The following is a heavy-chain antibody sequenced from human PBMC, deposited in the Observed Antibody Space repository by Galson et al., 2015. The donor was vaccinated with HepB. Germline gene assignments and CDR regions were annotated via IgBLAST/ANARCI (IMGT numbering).Heavy chain of an antibody. Sequence: PALVKPTQTLTLTCTVSGFSLSNARMGVSWFRQPPGKALEWLAHVFSNDEKSYSTSLKSRLTISKDTSKNPVGLSMTNMDPVDTGTYYCARHKYFDNSGYFVPGDYWGQGTLVTVSS. V-gene: IGHV2-26*01. CDR1: GFSLSNARMG. J-gene: IGHJ4*02. D-gene: IGHD3-22*01. CDR3: ARHKYFDNSGYFVPGDY. CDR2: VFSNDEK.